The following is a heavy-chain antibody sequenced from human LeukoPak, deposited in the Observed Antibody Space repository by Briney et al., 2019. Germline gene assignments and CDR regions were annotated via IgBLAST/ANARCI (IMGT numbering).Heavy chain of an antibody. CDR3: AKQPAYDYVWEYFDY. D-gene: IGHD3-16*01. Sequence: SVRGRFTISRDNSKNTLYLQMNSLRAEDTAVYYCAKQPAYDYVWEYFDYWGQGTLVTVSS. V-gene: IGHV3-23*01. J-gene: IGHJ4*02.